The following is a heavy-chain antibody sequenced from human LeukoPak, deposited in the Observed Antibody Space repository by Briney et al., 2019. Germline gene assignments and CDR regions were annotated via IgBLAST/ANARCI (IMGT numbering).Heavy chain of an antibody. J-gene: IGHJ6*03. CDR2: IYYSGST. V-gene: IGHV4-39*07. CDR1: GGSISSSSYY. CDR3: AISYYYGSGSYLPYYYYYMDV. D-gene: IGHD3-10*01. Sequence: PSETLSLTCTVSGGSISSSSYYWGWIRQPPGKGLEWIGRIYYSGSTYYNPSLKSRVTISVDTSKNQFSLKLSSVTAADTAVYYCAISYYYGSGSYLPYYYYYMDVWGKGTTVTVSS.